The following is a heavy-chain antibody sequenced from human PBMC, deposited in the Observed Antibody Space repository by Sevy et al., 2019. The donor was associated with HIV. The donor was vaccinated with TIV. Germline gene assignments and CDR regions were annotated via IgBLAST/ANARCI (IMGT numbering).Heavy chain of an antibody. V-gene: IGHV3-49*03. CDR3: TRGYYYDSSGYSDY. CDR2: IRSKDYGGAT. D-gene: IGHD3-22*01. J-gene: IGHJ4*02. CDR1: GFTFGDYA. Sequence: GESLKISCTGSGFTFGDYAMSWFRQAPGMGLEWVGFIRSKDYGGATEYAASVKGRFTISRDDSKSIADLQMNSLKTEGTAVYYCTRGYYYDSSGYSDYWGQGTLVTVSS.